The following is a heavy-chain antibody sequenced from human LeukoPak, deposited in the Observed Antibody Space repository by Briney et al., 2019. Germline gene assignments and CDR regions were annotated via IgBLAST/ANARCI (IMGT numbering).Heavy chain of an antibody. V-gene: IGHV1-46*01. D-gene: IGHD6-25*01. CDR1: GYTFTSYY. CDR3: ARYGFSSVWQGGWHAFDI. J-gene: IGHJ3*02. CDR2: INPTTGDT. Sequence: SVTVSCTASGYTFTSYYVHWVRQAPAPGLHRMGIINPTTGDTNYAQNFQGRVTMTRDMSTSTVYMELSSLRSEDTAVYYCARYGFSSVWQGGWHAFDIWGHGTMVTVSS.